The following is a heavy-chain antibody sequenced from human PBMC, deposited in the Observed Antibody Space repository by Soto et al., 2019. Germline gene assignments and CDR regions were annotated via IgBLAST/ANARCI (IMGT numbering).Heavy chain of an antibody. J-gene: IGHJ2*01. CDR1: GFTVGIYW. CDR3: ARLVSLIKIVAVVIGPASYFDL. D-gene: IGHD3-3*01. V-gene: IGHV3-7*01. CDR2: IKQDGSEK. Sequence: GSLVLACAASGFTVGIYWVSWVRQAPGKGLEWVANIKQDGSEKYYVDSVKVRFTISRDNAKNSLYLQMNSLRTEDTAVYYCARLVSLIKIVAVVIGPASYFDLWGRGTLVTVSS.